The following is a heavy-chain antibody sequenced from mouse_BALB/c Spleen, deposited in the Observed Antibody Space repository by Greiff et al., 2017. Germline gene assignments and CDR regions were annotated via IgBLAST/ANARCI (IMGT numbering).Heavy chain of an antibody. CDR1: GFNIKDYY. CDR2: IDPENGDT. CDR3: NADYYGSSYDFDV. D-gene: IGHD1-1*01. Sequence: VQLQQSGAELVRSGASVKLSCTASGFNIKDYYMHWVKQRPEQGLEWIGWIDPENGDTEYAPKFQGKATMTADTSSNTAYLQLSSLTSEDTAVYYCNADYYGSSYDFDVWGAGTTVTVSS. V-gene: IGHV14-4*02. J-gene: IGHJ1*01.